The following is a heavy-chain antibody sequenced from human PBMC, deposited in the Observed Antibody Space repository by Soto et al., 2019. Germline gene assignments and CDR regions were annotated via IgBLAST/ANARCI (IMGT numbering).Heavy chain of an antibody. V-gene: IGHV3-48*02. CDR1: GFTFSSYS. Sequence: GGSLRLSCAASGFTFSSYSMNWVRQAPGKGLEWVSYISSSSTIYYADSVKGRFTISRDNAKNSLYLQMNSLRDEDTAVYYCARVRPTMVRGVIIMDYWGQGTLVTVSS. J-gene: IGHJ4*02. CDR2: ISSSSTI. D-gene: IGHD3-10*01. CDR3: ARVRPTMVRGVIIMDY.